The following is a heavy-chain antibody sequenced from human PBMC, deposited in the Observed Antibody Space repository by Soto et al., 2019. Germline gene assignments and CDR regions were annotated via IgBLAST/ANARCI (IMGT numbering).Heavy chain of an antibody. CDR2: ISAAGDP. CDR3: ARTDRDFSGLDV. J-gene: IGHJ6*02. V-gene: IGHV3-13*05. CDR1: GFTFRNYD. Sequence: EVQLVESGGGLVQPGGSLRLSCEASGFTFRNYDMHWVRQGTGKGLEWVSGISAAGDPDYADSVEGRFTVSRENAQNSLFLQMNSLRVGDTAVYYCARTDRDFSGLDVWGQGTTVIVSS.